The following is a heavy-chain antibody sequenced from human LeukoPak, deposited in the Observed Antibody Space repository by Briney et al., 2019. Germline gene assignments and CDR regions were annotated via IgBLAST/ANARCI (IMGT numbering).Heavy chain of an antibody. V-gene: IGHV4-38-2*02. CDR1: GYSISSGYY. CDR3: ARGLAYCGGDCYTDWFDP. CDR2: IYYSGST. D-gene: IGHD2-21*02. J-gene: IGHJ5*02. Sequence: PSETLSLTCTVSGYSISSGYYWGWIRQPPGKGLEWIGSIYYSGSTYYNPSLKSRVTISVDTSKNQFSLKLSSVTAADTAVYYCARGLAYCGGDCYTDWFDPWGQGTLVTVSS.